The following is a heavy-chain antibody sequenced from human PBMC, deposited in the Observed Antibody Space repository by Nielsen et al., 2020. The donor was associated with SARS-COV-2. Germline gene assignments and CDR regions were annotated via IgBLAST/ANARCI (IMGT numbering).Heavy chain of an antibody. CDR2: ISSSGSFT. CDR1: GFMVSDSY. CDR3: ASDSNSYNYYYYYGMDV. D-gene: IGHD2-2*01. V-gene: IGHV3-11*06. Sequence: GESLKISCAASGFMVSDSYMSWIRQTPGKGLEWISYISSSGSFTNYADSVRGRFTISRDNGKNSLYLQMNSLRAEDTAVYYCASDSNSYNYYYYYGMDVWGQGTTVTVSS. J-gene: IGHJ6*02.